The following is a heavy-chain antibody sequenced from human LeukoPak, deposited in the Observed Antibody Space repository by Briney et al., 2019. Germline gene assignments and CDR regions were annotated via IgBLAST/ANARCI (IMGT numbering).Heavy chain of an antibody. J-gene: IGHJ3*02. CDR1: GFTFSSYA. V-gene: IGHV3-23*01. Sequence: GGSLRLSCAASGFTFSSYAMSWVRQAPGKGLEWVSAISGSGGSTYYADSVKGRFTISRDNSKNTLYLQMNSLRAEDTAVYYCAKDGSDGSPTYDYVWGSYRYSDAFDIWGQGTMVTVSS. CDR2: ISGSGGST. CDR3: AKDGSDGSPTYDYVWGSYRYSDAFDI. D-gene: IGHD3-16*02.